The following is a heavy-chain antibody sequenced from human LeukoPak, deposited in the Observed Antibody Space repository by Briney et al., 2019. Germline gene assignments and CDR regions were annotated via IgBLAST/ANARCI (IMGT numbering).Heavy chain of an antibody. CDR1: GDSITNSDFY. D-gene: IGHD1-26*01. J-gene: IGHJ4*02. CDR3: ARHRAPGGATFDY. CDR2: IYYTGST. V-gene: IGHV4-30-4*01. Sequence: SETLSLTCTVSGDSITNSDFYWSWIRQPPGEGLEWIGYIYYTGSTYYNPSLKSRVTISVDTSKNQFSLKLSSVAAADTAVYYCARHRAPGGATFDYWGQGTLVTVSS.